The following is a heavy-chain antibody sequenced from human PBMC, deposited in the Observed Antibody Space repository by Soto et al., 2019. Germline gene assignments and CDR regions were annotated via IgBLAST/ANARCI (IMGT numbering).Heavy chain of an antibody. J-gene: IGHJ6*02. CDR1: GFTFSSYS. CDR2: ISSSSSTI. D-gene: IGHD3-22*01. Sequence: EVPLVESGGGLVQPGGSLRLSCAASGFTFSSYSMNWVRQAPGKGLEWVSYISSSSSTIYYADSVKGRFTISRDNAKNSLYLQMNSLRAEDTAVYYCARGGYPTPSPYYGMDVWGQGTTVTVSS. V-gene: IGHV3-48*01. CDR3: ARGGYPTPSPYYGMDV.